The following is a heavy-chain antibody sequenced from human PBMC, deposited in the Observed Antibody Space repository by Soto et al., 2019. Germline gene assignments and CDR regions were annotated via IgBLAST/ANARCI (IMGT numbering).Heavy chain of an antibody. D-gene: IGHD3-10*01. CDR2: IVVGSGNT. CDR3: AAGRTGGFYYGMDG. J-gene: IGHJ6*02. CDR1: GFTFTDSA. V-gene: IGHV1-58*01. Sequence: SVKVSCKVSGFTFTDSAVQWVRQARGQGLEWIGWIVVGSGNTNYAQKFQERVTITRDMSTSTAYMELSSLRSEDTAVYYCAAGRTGGFYYGMDGWGQGT.